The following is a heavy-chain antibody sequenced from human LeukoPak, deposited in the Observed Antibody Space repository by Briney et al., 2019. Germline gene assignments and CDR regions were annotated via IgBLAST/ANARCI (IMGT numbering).Heavy chain of an antibody. V-gene: IGHV1-69*13. CDR3: ATDDY. Sequence: GASVKVSCKASGYTFTSYGISWVRQAPGQGLEWMGGIIPIFGTANYAQKFQGRVTITADESTSTAYMELSSLRSGDTAVYYCATDDYWGQGTLVTVSS. CDR1: GYTFTSYG. J-gene: IGHJ4*02. CDR2: IIPIFGTA.